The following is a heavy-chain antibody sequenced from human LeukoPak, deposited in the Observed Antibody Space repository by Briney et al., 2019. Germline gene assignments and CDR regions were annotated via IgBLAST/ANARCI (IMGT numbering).Heavy chain of an antibody. CDR3: TRENAAFSPFGY. J-gene: IGHJ4*02. D-gene: IGHD6-25*01. CDR2: VSVSGLS. CDR1: GGSITTTNF. Sequence: SETLSLTCGVSGGSITTTNFWSWVRQTPGQGLEWIGEVSVSGLSDYNPSLRGRVTMSLDTSRNHLSLKLTSVPGADTAVYYCTRENAAFSPFGYWGQGTLVTV. V-gene: IGHV4-4*02.